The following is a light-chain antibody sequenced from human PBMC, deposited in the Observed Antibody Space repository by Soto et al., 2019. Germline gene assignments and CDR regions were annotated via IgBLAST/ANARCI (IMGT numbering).Light chain of an antibody. CDR3: QKYNSAPYT. CDR1: QGINSY. CDR2: GAS. V-gene: IGKV1-27*01. J-gene: IGKJ2*01. Sequence: DIQMTQPPSSLSASVGDRVTITCRASQGINSYLAWYQQKPGKVPQLLIYGASTLQSGVPTRFSGSGSGTDFTLTISSLQPEDVATYYCQKYNSAPYTFGQGTKLEIK.